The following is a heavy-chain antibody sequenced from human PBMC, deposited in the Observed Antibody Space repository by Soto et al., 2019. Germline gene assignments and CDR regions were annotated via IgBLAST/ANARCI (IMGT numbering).Heavy chain of an antibody. CDR2: INHSGST. V-gene: IGHV4-34*01. CDR3: ARVTTGTTSPAEYYYYYMDV. J-gene: IGHJ6*03. CDR1: GGSFSGYY. D-gene: IGHD1-1*01. Sequence: SETLSLTCAVYGGSFSGYYWSWIRQPPGKGLEWIGEINHSGSTNYNPSLKSRVTISVDTSKNQFSLKLSSVTAADTAVYYCARVTTGTTSPAEYYYYYMDVWGKGTTVTVSS.